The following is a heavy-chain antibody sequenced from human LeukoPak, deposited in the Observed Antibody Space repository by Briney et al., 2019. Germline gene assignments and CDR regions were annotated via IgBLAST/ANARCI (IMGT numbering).Heavy chain of an antibody. J-gene: IGHJ5*02. V-gene: IGHV1-24*01. CDR3: ARDSPLPSPVRGVIYWFDP. CDR2: FDPEDGET. CDR1: GYTLTELS. D-gene: IGHD3-10*01. Sequence: ASVKVSCKVSGYTLTELSMHWVRQAPGKGLEWMGGFDPEDGETIYAQKFQGRVTMTEDTSTDTAYMELSSLRSEDTAVYYCARDSPLPSPVRGVIYWFDPWGQGTLVTVSS.